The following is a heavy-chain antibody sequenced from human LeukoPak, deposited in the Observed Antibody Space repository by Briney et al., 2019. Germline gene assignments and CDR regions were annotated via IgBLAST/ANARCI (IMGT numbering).Heavy chain of an antibody. D-gene: IGHD3-9*01. CDR2: ISGSGGST. Sequence: GGSLRLSCAASGFTFSSYAMSWVRQAPGKGLEWVSAISGSGGSTYYADSVKGRFTISRDNSKNTLHLQMNSLRAEDTAVYYCAEDFAVTGYDILTGYYEGEGYFDYWGQGTLVTVSS. V-gene: IGHV3-23*01. J-gene: IGHJ4*02. CDR3: AEDFAVTGYDILTGYYEGEGYFDY. CDR1: GFTFSSYA.